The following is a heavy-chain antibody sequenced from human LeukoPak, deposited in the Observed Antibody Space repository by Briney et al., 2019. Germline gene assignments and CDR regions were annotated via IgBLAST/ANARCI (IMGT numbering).Heavy chain of an antibody. V-gene: IGHV1-46*01. CDR3: ARSRYYYDSSGYYYHVGYYFDY. D-gene: IGHD3-22*01. CDR2: INPSGGST. CDR1: GYTFTSYY. Sequence: ASVKVSCKASGYTFTSYYMHWVRQAPGQGLEWMGIINPSGGSTSYAQKFQGRVTMTRDTSTSTVYMELSSLRSEYTAVYYCARSRYYYDSSGYYYHVGYYFDYWGQGTLVTVSS. J-gene: IGHJ4*02.